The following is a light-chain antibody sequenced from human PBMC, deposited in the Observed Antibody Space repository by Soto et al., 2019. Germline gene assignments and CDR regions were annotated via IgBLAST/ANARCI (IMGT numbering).Light chain of an antibody. CDR2: GAS. Sequence: EIVMTQSPATLSVSPGGRATLSCRASQSISDTLAWYQQKPGQAPRLLIYGASTRATGFPARFSGSGSGADFTLTISSLQSEDFAVYYCQQSYTTPRLSFGGGTRVDLK. CDR1: QSISDT. J-gene: IGKJ4*01. V-gene: IGKV3-15*01. CDR3: QQSYTTPRLS.